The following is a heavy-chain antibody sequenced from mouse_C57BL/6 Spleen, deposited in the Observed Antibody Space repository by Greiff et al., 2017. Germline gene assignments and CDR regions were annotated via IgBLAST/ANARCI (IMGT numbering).Heavy chain of an antibody. CDR1: GFTFSDYG. CDR2: ISSGSSTI. CDR3: ARRYDYGSSYYYFDY. D-gene: IGHD1-1*01. J-gene: IGHJ2*01. Sequence: VKLVESGGGLVKPGGSLKLSCAASGFTFSDYGMHWVRQAPEKGLEWVAYISSGSSTIYYADTVKGRFTISRDNAKNTLFLQMTSLRSEDTAMYYCARRYDYGSSYYYFDYWGQGTTLTVSS. V-gene: IGHV5-17*01.